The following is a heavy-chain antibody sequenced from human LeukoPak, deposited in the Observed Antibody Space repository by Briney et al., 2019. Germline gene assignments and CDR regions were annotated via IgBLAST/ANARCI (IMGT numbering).Heavy chain of an antibody. CDR1: GYTFTSYY. CDR3: ARDPVAGTGFDI. Sequence: GASVKVSCKASGYTFTSYYMHWVRQAPGQGLEWMGIINPSGGSTDYAQKFQGRLTMTRDMSTSAVDMELSSLRSEYTAVYYCARDPVAGTGFDIWGQGTMVPVSS. CDR2: INPSGGST. V-gene: IGHV1-46*01. J-gene: IGHJ3*02. D-gene: IGHD6-19*01.